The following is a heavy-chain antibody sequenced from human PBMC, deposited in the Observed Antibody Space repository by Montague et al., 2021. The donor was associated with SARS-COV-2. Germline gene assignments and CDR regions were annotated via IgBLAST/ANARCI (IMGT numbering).Heavy chain of an antibody. CDR2: IDWDDDK. Sequence: PALVKPTQTLTLTCTISGFSLTSSVSCVHWIRQPPGKALEWLALIDWDDDKYSSTSLKTRLTISKDTSRKQVVLTMTNMDPVDTATYSCARTRTYPENGGGYNDYGACDVWGQGTVVTVSS. CDR1: GFSLTSSVSC. J-gene: IGHJ3*01. CDR3: ARTRTYPENGGGYNDYGACDV. D-gene: IGHD2-15*01. V-gene: IGHV2-70*01.